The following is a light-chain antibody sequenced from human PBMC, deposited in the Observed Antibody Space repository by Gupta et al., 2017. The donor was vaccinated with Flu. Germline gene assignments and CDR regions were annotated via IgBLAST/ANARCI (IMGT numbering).Light chain of an antibody. J-gene: IGLJ2*01. CDR3: SESDSSLNDVV. V-gene: IGLV10-54*04. CDR2: SNN. CDR1: SNNVGNQG. Sequence: QAGLTQPPPVSTRWRQTATLTCTGNSNNVGNQGAAWLQQHQGHPPKVLPDSNNNRPSGISERFSAYRSGNKASLNITGLQPEDEADDYCSESDSSLNDVVFGGGTKVTVL.